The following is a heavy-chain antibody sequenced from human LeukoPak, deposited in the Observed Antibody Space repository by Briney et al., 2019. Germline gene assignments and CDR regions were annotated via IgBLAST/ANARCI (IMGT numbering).Heavy chain of an antibody. CDR1: GGSISSSSYY. D-gene: IGHD2-15*01. CDR2: IYYSGST. V-gene: IGHV4-39*07. Sequence: PSETLSLTCTVSGGSISSSSYYWGWIRQPPGKGLEWIGSIYYSGSTNYNPSLKSRVTISVDTSKNQFSLKLSSVPAADPAVYYCASTCSGGSCYWDAFDIWGQGTMVTVSS. J-gene: IGHJ3*02. CDR3: ASTCSGGSCYWDAFDI.